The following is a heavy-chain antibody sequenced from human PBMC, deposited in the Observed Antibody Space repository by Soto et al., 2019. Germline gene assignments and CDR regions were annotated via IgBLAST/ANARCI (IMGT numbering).Heavy chain of an antibody. V-gene: IGHV2-5*02. D-gene: IGHD2-15*01. J-gene: IGHJ4*02. CDR1: GFSLTTSGVG. CDR3: ALKRWSNFDY. CDR2: IYWDDDK. Sequence: QITLKESGPTLVRPTQTLTLTCTFSGFSLTTSGVGVGWIRQPPGKALEWLAVIYWDDDKRYRPSLKSRLTITKDTSKNQVVLTVTNIDPVDTATYFCALKRWSNFDYCGQGTLVTVSS.